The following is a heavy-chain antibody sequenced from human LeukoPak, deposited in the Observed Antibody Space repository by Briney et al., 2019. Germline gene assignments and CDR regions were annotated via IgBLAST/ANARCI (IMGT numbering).Heavy chain of an antibody. CDR1: GGSFSGYY. D-gene: IGHD3-10*01. Sequence: PSETLPLTCAVYGGSFSGYYWSWIRQPPGKGLEWIGEINHSGSTNYNPSLKSRVTISVDKSKNQFSLKLSSVTAADTAVYYCARRGITMVRGFDYWGQGTLVTVSS. V-gene: IGHV4-34*01. CDR2: INHSGST. CDR3: ARRGITMVRGFDY. J-gene: IGHJ4*02.